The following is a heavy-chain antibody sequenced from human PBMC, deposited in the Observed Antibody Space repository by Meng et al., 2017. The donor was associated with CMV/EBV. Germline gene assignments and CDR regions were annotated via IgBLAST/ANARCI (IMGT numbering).Heavy chain of an antibody. CDR1: GFSFSSYG. D-gene: IGHD6-25*01. Sequence: GGSLRLSCAASGFSFSSYGMNWVRQVPGKGLEWVSGISGSGRSTYYADSVKGRFTISRDNSKNTLYLRMDSLRAEDSAIYYCAKDWSGVSTYYYYGMDVWGQGTTVTVSS. CDR2: ISGSGRST. J-gene: IGHJ6*02. V-gene: IGHV3-23*01. CDR3: AKDWSGVSTYYYYGMDV.